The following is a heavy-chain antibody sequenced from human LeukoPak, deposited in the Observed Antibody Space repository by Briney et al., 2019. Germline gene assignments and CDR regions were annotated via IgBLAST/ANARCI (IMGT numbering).Heavy chain of an antibody. CDR2: IYTSGST. J-gene: IGHJ4*02. V-gene: IGHV4-61*02. CDR1: GGSISSGSDY. D-gene: IGHD1-26*01. CDR3: ARESLGPPYYSDY. Sequence: SETLSLTCNVSGGSISSGSDYWSWIRQPAGKGLEWIGRIYTSGSTNYNPSLKSRVTISVDTSKNQFSLKLTSVTAADTAVYYCARESLGPPYYSDYWGQGTLVTVSS.